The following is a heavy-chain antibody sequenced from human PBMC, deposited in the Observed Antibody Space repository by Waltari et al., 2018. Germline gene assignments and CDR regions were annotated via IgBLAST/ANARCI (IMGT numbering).Heavy chain of an antibody. CDR1: GYSISSGYY. D-gene: IGHD2-21*01. CDR3: ARDLGVKGRGDY. CDR2: IYHSGST. Sequence: QVQLQESGPGLVKPSETLSLTCAVSGYSISSGYYWGWIRQPPGKGLEWIGSIYHSGSTYYNPSLKSRVTISVDTSKNQFSLKLSSVTAADTAVYYCARDLGVKGRGDYWGQGTLVTVSS. J-gene: IGHJ4*02. V-gene: IGHV4-38-2*02.